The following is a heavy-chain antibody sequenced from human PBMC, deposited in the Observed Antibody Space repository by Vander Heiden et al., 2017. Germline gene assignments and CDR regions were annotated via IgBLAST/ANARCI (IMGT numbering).Heavy chain of an antibody. CDR2: ISSSGSTI. J-gene: IGHJ6*02. V-gene: IGHV3-11*01. CDR3: AKIITIFGRRGYYYGMDV. D-gene: IGHD3-3*01. CDR1: GFTFSDYY. Sequence: VKPVECGGGLVKPGGSLRLSCAASGFTFSDYYMSWIRQAPGKGLEWVSYISSSGSTIYYADSVKGRFTISRDNAKNSLYLQMNSLRAEDTAVYYCAKIITIFGRRGYYYGMDVWGQGTTVTVSS.